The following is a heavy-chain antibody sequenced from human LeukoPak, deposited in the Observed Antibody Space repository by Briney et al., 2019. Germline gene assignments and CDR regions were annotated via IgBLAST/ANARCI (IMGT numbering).Heavy chain of an antibody. CDR2: INPNSGGT. D-gene: IGHD3-3*01. Sequence: ASVKVSCKASGYTFTGYYMHWVGQAPGQRLEWMGWINPNSGGTNYAQKFQGRVTMTRDTSISTAYMELSRLRSDDTAVYYCARAGITIFGVEVDYWGQGTLVTVSS. CDR1: GYTFTGYY. CDR3: ARAGITIFGVEVDY. J-gene: IGHJ4*02. V-gene: IGHV1-2*02.